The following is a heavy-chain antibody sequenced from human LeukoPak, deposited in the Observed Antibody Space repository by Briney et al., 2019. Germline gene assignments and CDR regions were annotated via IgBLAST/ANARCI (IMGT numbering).Heavy chain of an antibody. CDR1: GFTFSSYW. V-gene: IGHV3-7*01. Sequence: GGSLRLSCAASGFTFSSYWMSWVRQAPGKGLEWVANIKQDGSEKYYVDSVKGRFTISRDNAKNSLYLQMNSLRAEDTAVYYCARDRGITIFGVVPQNYYMDVWGKGTTVTVSS. D-gene: IGHD3-3*01. CDR2: IKQDGSEK. CDR3: ARDRGITIFGVVPQNYYMDV. J-gene: IGHJ6*03.